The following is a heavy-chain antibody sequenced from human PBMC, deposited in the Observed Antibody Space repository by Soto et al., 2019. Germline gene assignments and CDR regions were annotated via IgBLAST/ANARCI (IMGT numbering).Heavy chain of an antibody. CDR1: GGTFSSYT. Sequence: ASVKVSCKASGGTFSSYTISWVRQAPGQGLEWMGWISAYNGNTNYAQKLQGRVTMTTDTSTSTAYMELRSLRSDDTAVYYCARRSATTVPYLDYWGQGTLVTVS. CDR3: ARRSATTVPYLDY. J-gene: IGHJ4*02. V-gene: IGHV1-18*01. CDR2: ISAYNGNT. D-gene: IGHD4-17*01.